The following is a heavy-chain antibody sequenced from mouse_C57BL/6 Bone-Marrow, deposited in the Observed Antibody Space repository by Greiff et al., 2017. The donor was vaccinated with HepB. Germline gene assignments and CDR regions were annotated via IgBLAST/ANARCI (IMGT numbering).Heavy chain of an antibody. V-gene: IGHV14-2*01. CDR3: ARFPYYYGFYFDY. CDR1: GFNIKDYY. CDR2: IDPEDGET. Sequence: VQLQQSGAELVKPGASVKLSCTASGFNIKDYYMHWVKQRTEQGLEWIGRIDPEDGETKYAQKFQGKATITADTSSNTAYLQLSSLTSEDTAVYYCARFPYYYGFYFDYWGQGTTLTVSS. J-gene: IGHJ2*01. D-gene: IGHD1-1*01.